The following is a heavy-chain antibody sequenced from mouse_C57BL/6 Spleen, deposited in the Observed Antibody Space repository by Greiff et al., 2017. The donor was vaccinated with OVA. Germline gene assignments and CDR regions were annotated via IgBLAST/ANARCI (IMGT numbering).Heavy chain of an antibody. CDR2: INPSTGGT. CDR3: ARGTGPWYFDV. CDR1: GYSFTGYY. D-gene: IGHD4-1*01. J-gene: IGHJ1*03. Sequence: EVQLQQSGPELVKPGASVKISCKASGYSFTGYYMNWVKQSPEKSLEWIGEINPSTGGTTYNQKFKAKATLTVDKSSSTAYMQLKSLTSEDSAVYYCARGTGPWYFDVWGTGTTVTVSS. V-gene: IGHV1-42*01.